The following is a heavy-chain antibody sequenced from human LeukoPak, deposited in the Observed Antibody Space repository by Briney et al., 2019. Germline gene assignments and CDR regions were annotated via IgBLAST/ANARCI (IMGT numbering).Heavy chain of an antibody. Sequence: PSETLSLTCAVYGGSFSGYYWSWIRQPPGKGLEWIGEFNHSGSTNYNPSLKSRVTISVDTSKNQFSLKLSSVTAADTAVHYCARGGLGNDYIWGSYRYTPYDYWGQGTLVTVSS. J-gene: IGHJ4*02. CDR2: FNHSGST. D-gene: IGHD3-16*02. V-gene: IGHV4-34*01. CDR3: ARGGLGNDYIWGSYRYTPYDY. CDR1: GGSFSGYY.